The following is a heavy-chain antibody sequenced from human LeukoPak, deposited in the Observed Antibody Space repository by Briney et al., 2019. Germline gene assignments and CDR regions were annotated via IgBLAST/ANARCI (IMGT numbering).Heavy chain of an antibody. CDR1: GFTFSSYA. D-gene: IGHD6-19*01. Sequence: PGGSLRLSCAASGFTFSSYAMHWVRQAPGKGLEWVAVISYDGSNKYYADSVKGRFTISRDNSKNTLYLQMNSLRAEDTAVYYCAKGSSGWPYYYCGMDVWGQGTTVTVSS. CDR3: AKGSSGWPYYYCGMDV. V-gene: IGHV3-30*04. CDR2: ISYDGSNK. J-gene: IGHJ6*02.